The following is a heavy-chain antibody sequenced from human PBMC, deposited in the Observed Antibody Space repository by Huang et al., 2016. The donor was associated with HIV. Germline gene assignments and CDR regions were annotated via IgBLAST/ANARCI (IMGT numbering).Heavy chain of an antibody. D-gene: IGHD3-10*01. Sequence: QLQLQESGPGLVKPSATLSLTCTVSGGSIRSDNYYWGWIRQPPGKGLEGIGSIYYSGSTYYNPALKGRVTITVDTSKNQFSLKMRSVTAADTAVYYCARLPGSITMIRGVITDPYWGQGTLVTVSS. CDR1: GGSIRSDNYY. CDR3: ARLPGSITMIRGVITDPY. J-gene: IGHJ4*02. CDR2: IYYSGST. V-gene: IGHV4-39*01.